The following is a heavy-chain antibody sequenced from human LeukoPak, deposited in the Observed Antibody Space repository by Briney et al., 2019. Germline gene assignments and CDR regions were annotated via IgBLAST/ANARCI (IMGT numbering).Heavy chain of an antibody. CDR3: ARLGGCHSSSCQGDAFDI. Sequence: GESLKISCKGSGYSFTSYWIGWVRQMPGKGLEWMGIIYPGDSDTRYSPSFQGQVTISADKSISTAYLQWSSLKASDTATYYCARLGGCHSSSCQGDAFDIWGQGTMVTVSS. V-gene: IGHV5-51*01. J-gene: IGHJ3*02. CDR1: GYSFTSYW. D-gene: IGHD6-13*01. CDR2: IYPGDSDT.